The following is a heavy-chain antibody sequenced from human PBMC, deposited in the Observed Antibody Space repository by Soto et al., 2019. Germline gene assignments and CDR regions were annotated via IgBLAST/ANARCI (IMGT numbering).Heavy chain of an antibody. V-gene: IGHV1-69*04. J-gene: IGHJ4*02. CDR2: IIPILGIA. CDR3: ARDYNSGWCNY. D-gene: IGHD6-19*01. Sequence: ASVKVSCKASGGTFSSYTISWVRQAPGQGLEWMGRIIPILGIANYAQKFQGRVTITADKSTSTAYMELSSLRSEDTAVYYCARDYNSGWCNYWGQGTLVTVSS. CDR1: GGTFSSYT.